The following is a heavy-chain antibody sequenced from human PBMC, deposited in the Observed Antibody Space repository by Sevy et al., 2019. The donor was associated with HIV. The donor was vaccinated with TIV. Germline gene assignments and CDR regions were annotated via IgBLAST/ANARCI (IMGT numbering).Heavy chain of an antibody. CDR1: GLTLTTTG. CDR3: AGGDTTMITDLDY. J-gene: IGHJ4*02. D-gene: IGHD3-16*01. V-gene: IGHV3-23*01. CDR2: VTSDGTT. Sequence: GGSLRLPCAASGLTLTTTGMSWVRQAPGKGLEGVAGVTSDGTTYYADSVRDRFTVSRDNSKNTLYLQLNSLRADDTAVFYCAGGDTTMITDLDYWGQGTLVTVSS.